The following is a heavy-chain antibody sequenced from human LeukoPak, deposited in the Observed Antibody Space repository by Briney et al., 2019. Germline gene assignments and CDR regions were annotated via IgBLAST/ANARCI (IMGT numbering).Heavy chain of an antibody. CDR2: IGGRGGST. CDR1: GFTFSSYA. CDR3: AREGDILTGPYYYYGMDV. J-gene: IGHJ6*02. D-gene: IGHD3-9*01. Sequence: GGSLRLSCAASGFTFSSYAMSWVRQAPGKGLEWVSAIGGRGGSTYYADSVKGRFTISRDNSKNTLYLQMNSLRAEDTAVYYCAREGDILTGPYYYYGMDVWGQGTTVTVSS. V-gene: IGHV3-23*01.